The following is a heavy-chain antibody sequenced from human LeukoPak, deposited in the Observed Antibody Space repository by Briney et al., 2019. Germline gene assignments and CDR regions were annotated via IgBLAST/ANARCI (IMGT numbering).Heavy chain of an antibody. Sequence: SETLSLTCTVSGGSISSSSYYWGWIRQPPGKGLEWVGSIYYSGSTYYNPSLKSRVTISVDTSKNQFSLKLSSVTAADTAVYYCARLPSVVPGAPRGYNYHYMDVWGKGTTVTVSS. D-gene: IGHD2-2*01. CDR2: IYYSGST. CDR3: ARLPSVVPGAPRGYNYHYMDV. J-gene: IGHJ6*03. CDR1: GGSISSSSYY. V-gene: IGHV4-39*01.